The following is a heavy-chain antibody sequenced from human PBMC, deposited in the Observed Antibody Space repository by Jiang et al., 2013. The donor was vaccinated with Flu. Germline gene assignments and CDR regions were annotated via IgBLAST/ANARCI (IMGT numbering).Heavy chain of an antibody. D-gene: IGHD6-25*01. CDR2: IHTYTGSP. V-gene: IGHV7-4-1*02. J-gene: IGHJ4*02. CDR3: ARLDGSDRDF. CDR1: GYTFTSYS. Sequence: ELKRPGASVKISCQTSGYTFTSYSVNWVRQAPGQGLEWMGWIHTYTGSPTYAQDFTGRFVFSVDSSVSTAYLQISNLKAEDTGIYYCARLDGSDRDFWGQGTQVTVSS.